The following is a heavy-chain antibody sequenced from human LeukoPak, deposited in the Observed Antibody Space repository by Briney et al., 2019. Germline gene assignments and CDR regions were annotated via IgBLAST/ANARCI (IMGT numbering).Heavy chain of an antibody. Sequence: PGGSLRLSCAASGFTFSSYAMSWVRQAPGKGLEWVSDISGSGSNTYYADSVKGRFTISRDNSKNTLYLQMNSLRVEDTAVYYCAKKYSTGLDPRGQGTLVTVSS. CDR3: AKKYSTGLDP. CDR1: GFTFSSYA. CDR2: ISGSGSNT. J-gene: IGHJ5*02. V-gene: IGHV3-23*01. D-gene: IGHD1-26*01.